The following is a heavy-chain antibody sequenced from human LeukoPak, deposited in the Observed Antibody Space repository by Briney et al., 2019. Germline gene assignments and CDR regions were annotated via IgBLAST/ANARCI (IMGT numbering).Heavy chain of an antibody. Sequence: SVKVSCKASGYTFTSYGISWVRQAPGQGLEWMGRIIPILGIANYAQKFQGRVTITADKSTSTAYMELSSLRSEDSAVYYCASSPGPTGGDDGAFDIWGQGTMVTVSS. D-gene: IGHD4-17*01. V-gene: IGHV1-69*04. CDR3: ASSPGPTGGDDGAFDI. J-gene: IGHJ3*02. CDR2: IIPILGIA. CDR1: GYTFTSYG.